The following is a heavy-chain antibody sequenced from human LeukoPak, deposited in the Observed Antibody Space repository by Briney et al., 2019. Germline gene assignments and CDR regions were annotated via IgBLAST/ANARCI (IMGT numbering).Heavy chain of an antibody. D-gene: IGHD2-21*02. CDR1: GFTFSDYY. Sequence: GGSLRLSCAASGFTFSDYYMSWIRQAPGKGLEWVSYISSSGSTIYYADSVKGRFTISRDNAKNSLYLQMNSLRAEDTAVYYCASLVTANAFDIWGQGTMVTVSS. V-gene: IGHV3-11*01. J-gene: IGHJ3*02. CDR2: ISSSGSTI. CDR3: ASLVTANAFDI.